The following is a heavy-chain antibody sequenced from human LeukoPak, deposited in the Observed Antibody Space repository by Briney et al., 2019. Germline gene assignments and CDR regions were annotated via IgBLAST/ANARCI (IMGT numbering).Heavy chain of an antibody. CDR3: ARDRIAAAGIRRFDY. D-gene: IGHD6-13*01. V-gene: IGHV1-69*06. CDR1: GGTFSSYA. Sequence: GASVKVSCKASGGTFSSYAISWVRQAPGQGLEWMGGIIPIFGTANYAQKFQGRVTITADKSTSTAYMELSSLRSEDTAVYYCARDRIAAAGIRRFDYWGQGTLVTVSS. J-gene: IGHJ4*02. CDR2: IIPIFGTA.